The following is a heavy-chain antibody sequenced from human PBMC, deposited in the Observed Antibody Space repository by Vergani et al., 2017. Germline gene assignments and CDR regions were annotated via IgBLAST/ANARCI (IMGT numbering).Heavy chain of an antibody. CDR2: ISWNSGSI. V-gene: IGHV3-9*01. D-gene: IGHD4-17*01. Sequence: EVQLVESGGGLVQPGRSLRLSCAASGFTFDDYAMHWVRQAPGKGLEWVSGISWNSGSIGYADFVKGRFTISRDNAKNSLYLQMNSLRAEDTALYYCAKAGIWDYGDFGPYGMDVWGQGTTVTVSS. J-gene: IGHJ6*02. CDR3: AKAGIWDYGDFGPYGMDV. CDR1: GFTFDDYA.